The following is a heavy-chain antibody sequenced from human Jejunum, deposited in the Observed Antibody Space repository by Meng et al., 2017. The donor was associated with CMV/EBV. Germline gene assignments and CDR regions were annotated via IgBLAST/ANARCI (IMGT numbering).Heavy chain of an antibody. CDR2: IHPSGST. J-gene: IGHJ5*02. D-gene: IGHD5-24*01. CDR3: SRGADAYKSGRS. CDR1: GGSFSNYY. Sequence: QVRLQQLGPAPLKPSAALSLTCGVYGGSFSNYYWSWIRQSPGKGLEWIGEIHPSGSTYYNPSLNSRVTMSVDTSKNQFSLNLRSVTAADTAVYYCSRGADAYKSGRSWGQGTLVTVSS. V-gene: IGHV4-34*01.